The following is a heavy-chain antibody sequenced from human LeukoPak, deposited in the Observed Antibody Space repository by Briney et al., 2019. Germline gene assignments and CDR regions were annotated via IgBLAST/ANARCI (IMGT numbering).Heavy chain of an antibody. CDR3: AKGIAVASYYFDY. D-gene: IGHD6-19*01. V-gene: IGHV3-23*01. CDR2: INPSGDST. J-gene: IGHJ4*02. CDR1: GFTFSNYA. Sequence: GGSLRLSCAASGFTFSNYAMNWVRQAPGRGLEWASAINPSGDSTYYADSVKGRFTISKDNSKNTLYLQMNSLRAEDTAVYYCAKGIAVASYYFDYWGQGTLVTVSS.